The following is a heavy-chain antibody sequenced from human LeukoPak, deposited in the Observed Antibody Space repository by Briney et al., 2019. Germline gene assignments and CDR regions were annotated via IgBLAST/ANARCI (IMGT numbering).Heavy chain of an antibody. CDR1: APSISSYY. V-gene: IGHV4-59*08. J-gene: IGHJ5*02. CDR3: ASHVDTAMVPVWFDP. CDR2: IYYSGRT. Sequence: PSQTLSLTCTVSAPSISSYYWSWIRQPPGKGLEWIGYIYYSGRTNYNTSLKSRVTISVDTSKNQFSRKLSSVTGADTAVYSCASHVDTAMVPVWFDPWGQGTLVTVSS. D-gene: IGHD5-18*01.